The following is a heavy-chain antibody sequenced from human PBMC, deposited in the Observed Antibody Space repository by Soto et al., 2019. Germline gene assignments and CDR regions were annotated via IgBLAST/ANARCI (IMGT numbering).Heavy chain of an antibody. V-gene: IGHV4-31*03. CDR2: IYYSGNT. CDR3: ARDPSYGDYSYYGMDV. D-gene: IGHD4-17*01. J-gene: IGHJ6*02. Sequence: QVQLQESGPGLVKPSQTLSLTCTVSGASINGGGYYWSWIRQHPGKGLEWIGSIYYSGNTYYSPSLKRRVPIPVDTSKNHFSLRLTSVTAADTAVYYCARDPSYGDYSYYGMDVWGQGTTVTVSS. CDR1: GASINGGGYY.